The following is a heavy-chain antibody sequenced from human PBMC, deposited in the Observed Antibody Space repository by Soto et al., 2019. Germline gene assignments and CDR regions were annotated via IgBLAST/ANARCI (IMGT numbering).Heavy chain of an antibody. CDR3: AKSATVTTAKYYFDY. J-gene: IGHJ4*02. CDR2: VSSDGSNK. CDR1: GFTFSRYG. D-gene: IGHD4-17*01. Sequence: GGSLRLSCAASGFTFSRYGMHWVRQAPGKGLEWVAIVSSDGSNKYYADSVKGRSTVSRDNSKNTLYLQMSSLRGEDTAVYYCAKSATVTTAKYYFDYWGQGALVTVSS. V-gene: IGHV3-30*18.